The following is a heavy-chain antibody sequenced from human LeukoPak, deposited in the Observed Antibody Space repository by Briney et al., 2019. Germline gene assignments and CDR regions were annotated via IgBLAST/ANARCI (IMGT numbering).Heavy chain of an antibody. CDR1: GFTFSSYS. Sequence: GGSLRLSCAASGFTFSSYSMNWVRQAPGKGLEWVSSISSSSSYIYYADSVKGRFTISRDNAKNSLYLQMNSLRAEDTAVYYCARSTYGGNHMGPNDAFDIWGQGTMVTVSS. CDR3: ARSTYGGNHMGPNDAFDI. V-gene: IGHV3-21*01. D-gene: IGHD4-23*01. CDR2: ISSSSSYI. J-gene: IGHJ3*02.